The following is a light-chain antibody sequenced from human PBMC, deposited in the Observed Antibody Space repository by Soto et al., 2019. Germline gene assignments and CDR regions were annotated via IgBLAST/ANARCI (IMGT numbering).Light chain of an antibody. CDR1: QSVNNC. CDR2: DAS. J-gene: IGKJ4*01. Sequence: EIVLTQSPATLSLSAGERATLSCRTSQSVNNCLAWYQQKPGQAPRLLIYDASNRASGIPARFSGSGSGTDFTLTISILDPEDFAVYYCQKRTNWPLTFGGGTKVEIK. V-gene: IGKV3-11*01. CDR3: QKRTNWPLT.